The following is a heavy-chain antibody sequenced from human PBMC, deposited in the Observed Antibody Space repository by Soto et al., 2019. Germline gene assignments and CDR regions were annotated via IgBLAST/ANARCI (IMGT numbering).Heavy chain of an antibody. CDR2: INHSGST. CDR1: GGSFSGYY. CDR3: ACMVRGVSKYYYGMDV. V-gene: IGHV4-34*01. D-gene: IGHD3-10*01. Sequence: SETLSLTCAVYGGSFSGYYWSWIRQPPGKGLEWIGEINHSGSTNYNPSLKSRVTISVDTSKNQFSLKLSSVTAADTAVYYCACMVRGVSKYYYGMDVWGQGTTVTVSS. J-gene: IGHJ6*02.